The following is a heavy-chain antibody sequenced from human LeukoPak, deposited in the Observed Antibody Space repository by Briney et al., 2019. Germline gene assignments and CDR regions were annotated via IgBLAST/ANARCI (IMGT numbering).Heavy chain of an antibody. Sequence: GGSLRLSCAASGFAFNNYAMSWVRQAPGKGLEWVSGISDSGGSTHYADSVKGRFTISRDDSKNTLYLQMNSLRAEDTAVYYCAKDGGLWVSAHWGDSWGRGTLVTVSS. J-gene: IGHJ4*02. CDR3: AKDGGLWVSAHWGDS. V-gene: IGHV3-23*01. CDR2: ISDSGGST. D-gene: IGHD7-27*01. CDR1: GFAFNNYA.